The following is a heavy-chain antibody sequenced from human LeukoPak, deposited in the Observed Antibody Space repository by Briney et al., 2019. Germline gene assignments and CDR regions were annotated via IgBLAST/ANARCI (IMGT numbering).Heavy chain of an antibody. V-gene: IGHV3-66*01. CDR2: IYSSGTS. Sequence: GGSLRLSCVVSGFTVSRDYMSWVRQAPGKGLEWVAVIYSSGTSYYADSVKGRFSISRDNSKNTASLQMNSLRVDDTAVYFCARFMGASGFDYWGQGTLVTVSS. J-gene: IGHJ4*02. D-gene: IGHD1-26*01. CDR1: GFTVSRDY. CDR3: ARFMGASGFDY.